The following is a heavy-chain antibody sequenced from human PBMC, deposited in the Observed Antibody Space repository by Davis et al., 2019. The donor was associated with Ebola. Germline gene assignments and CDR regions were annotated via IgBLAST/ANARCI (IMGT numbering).Heavy chain of an antibody. CDR1: GGSFSGYY. CDR2: INHSGST. Sequence: PSETLSLTCAVYGGSFSGYYWSWIRQPPGKGLEWIGEINHSGSTNYNPSLKSRVTISVDTSKNQFSLKLSSVTAADTAVYYCARERRWGDYYYYGMDVWGQGTTVTVSS. CDR3: ARERRWGDYYYYGMDV. V-gene: IGHV4-34*01. D-gene: IGHD1-1*01. J-gene: IGHJ6*02.